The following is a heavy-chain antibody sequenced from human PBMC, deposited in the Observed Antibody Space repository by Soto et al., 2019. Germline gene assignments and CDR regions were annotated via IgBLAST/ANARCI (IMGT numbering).Heavy chain of an antibody. CDR2: ISAYNSNP. Sequence: ASVKGSCKASGYTCTSYMSSCVQQAPAQGLEWRGWISAYNSNPNYAQKVQGRVTMSTDTSTRTAYMELRSLRSDDRAVYYCGRGEKVAGHLVDYWGQGTLVTVSS. V-gene: IGHV1-18*04. J-gene: IGHJ4*02. D-gene: IGHD6-19*01. CDR3: GRGEKVAGHLVDY. CDR1: GYTCTSYM.